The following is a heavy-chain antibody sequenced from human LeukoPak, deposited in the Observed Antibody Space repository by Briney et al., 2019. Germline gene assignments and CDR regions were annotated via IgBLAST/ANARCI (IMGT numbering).Heavy chain of an antibody. J-gene: IGHJ4*02. CDR3: ASLSGYSHGLGGPFDF. CDR1: GLTFSSYA. V-gene: IGHV3-23*01. D-gene: IGHD5-18*01. Sequence: AGSLSLSCAASGLTFSSYAMTWVRQAPGKGLEWVSTICDSGGTTYYADSVRGRFTISRDSSKNTVNLRMNGLRADDTALYYCASLSGYSHGLGGPFDFWGQGTLVTVSS. CDR2: ICDSGGTT.